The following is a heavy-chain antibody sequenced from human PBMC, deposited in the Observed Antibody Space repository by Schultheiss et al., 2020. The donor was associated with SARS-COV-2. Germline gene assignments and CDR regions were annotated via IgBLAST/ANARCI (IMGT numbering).Heavy chain of an antibody. CDR3: ARVAYSSGWYGDYYYGMDV. Sequence: GGSLRLSCAASGFTFSSYAMSWVRQAPGKGLEWVSAISGSGGSTYYADSVKGRFTISRDNSKNTLYLQMNSLRAEDTAVYYCARVAYSSGWYGDYYYGMDVWGQGTTVTVSS. V-gene: IGHV3-23*01. J-gene: IGHJ6*02. D-gene: IGHD6-19*01. CDR1: GFTFSSYA. CDR2: ISGSGGST.